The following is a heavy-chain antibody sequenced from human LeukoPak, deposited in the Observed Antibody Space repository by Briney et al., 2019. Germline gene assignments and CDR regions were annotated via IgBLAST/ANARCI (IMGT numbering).Heavy chain of an antibody. V-gene: IGHV4-38-2*01. CDR2: IYHSGST. J-gene: IGHJ3*02. CDR1: GYSISSGYY. D-gene: IGHD6-19*01. Sequence: PSETLSLTCAVSGYSISSGYYWGWIRQPPGKGLEWIGSIYHSGSTYYNPSLKSRVTTSVDTSKNQFSLKLSSVTAADTAVYYCASFTTAVAATLGAFDIWGQGTMVTVSS. CDR3: ASFTTAVAATLGAFDI.